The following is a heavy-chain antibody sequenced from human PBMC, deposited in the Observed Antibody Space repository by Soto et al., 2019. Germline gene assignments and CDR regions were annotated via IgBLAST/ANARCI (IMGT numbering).Heavy chain of an antibody. CDR1: GYTFTNYH. Sequence: QVQLVQSGAEVKKPGASVKVSCKASGYTFTNYHISWVRQAPGQGLEWMGWISAYNGSTDYAQKLQGRVTMTTDTSTSRAYMQLRSLRSDVTAVYYCAGHSPPPREWGQGTLVTVSS. CDR3: AGHSPPPRE. J-gene: IGHJ4*02. V-gene: IGHV1-18*01. CDR2: ISAYNGST. D-gene: IGHD2-21*01.